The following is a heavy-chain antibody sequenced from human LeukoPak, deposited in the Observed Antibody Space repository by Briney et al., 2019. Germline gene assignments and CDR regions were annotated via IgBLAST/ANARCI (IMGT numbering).Heavy chain of an antibody. Sequence: PSETLSLTCTVSGGSISSHYWSWIRQPPGKGLEWIGYIYYSGSTNYNPSLKSRVTVSVDTSKNQFSLKLSSVTAADPAVYYCARENYYYDMDVWGKGTTVTVSS. CDR2: IYYSGST. V-gene: IGHV4-59*11. CDR1: GGSISSHY. J-gene: IGHJ6*03. CDR3: ARENYYYDMDV.